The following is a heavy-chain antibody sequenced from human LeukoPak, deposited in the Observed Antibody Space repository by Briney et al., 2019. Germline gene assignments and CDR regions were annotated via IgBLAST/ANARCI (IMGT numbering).Heavy chain of an antibody. D-gene: IGHD5-18*01. CDR2: IYSDGST. J-gene: IGHJ4*02. Sequence: GGSLRLSCAASGFIVSGDFMSWVRQAPGKGLEWVSVIYSDGSTYYADSVKGRFTISRDNSKNTLDLQMTGLRAEDTAVYYCAKDKGYSYGWNSDYWGQGTLVTVSS. V-gene: IGHV3-53*01. CDR3: AKDKGYSYGWNSDY. CDR1: GFIVSGDF.